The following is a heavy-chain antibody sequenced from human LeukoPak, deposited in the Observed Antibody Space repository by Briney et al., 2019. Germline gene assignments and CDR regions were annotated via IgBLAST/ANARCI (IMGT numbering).Heavy chain of an antibody. Sequence: GASVKVSCKASGYTFTSYDINWVRQAPGQGLEWMGWITTYNGKTNHAQKFQGRVTMTTDTFTSTAYMEVRSLRSDDTAVYHCARIDYGYNSVGAIDYWGQGTLVTVSS. CDR2: ITTYNGKT. V-gene: IGHV1-18*01. J-gene: IGHJ4*02. CDR3: ARIDYGYNSVGAIDY. D-gene: IGHD4/OR15-4a*01. CDR1: GYTFTSYD.